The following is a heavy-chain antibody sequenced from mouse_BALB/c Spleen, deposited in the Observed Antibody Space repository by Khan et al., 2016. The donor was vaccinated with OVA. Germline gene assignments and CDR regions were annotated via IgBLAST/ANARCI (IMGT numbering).Heavy chain of an antibody. Sequence: EVQLQESGPSLVKPSQTLSLTCSVTGDSITSGYWSWIRKFPGNKLEYMGYMIYSGNTYYNPSLKSRISITRHTSKNQYYLQLDSVTTEATATYYCARATYRYACAYWGQGTLVTVSA. V-gene: IGHV3-8*02. CDR2: MIYSGNT. CDR3: ARATYRYACAY. J-gene: IGHJ3*01. CDR1: GDSITSGY. D-gene: IGHD2-14*01.